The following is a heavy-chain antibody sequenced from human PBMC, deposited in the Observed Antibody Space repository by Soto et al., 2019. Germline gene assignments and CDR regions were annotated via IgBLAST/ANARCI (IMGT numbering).Heavy chain of an antibody. CDR1: GFTFSSYA. CDR3: ARAVYDFWSGYPRLYYYYYGMDV. CDR2: ISYDGSNK. J-gene: IGHJ6*02. Sequence: GGSLRLSYAASGFTFSSYAMHWVRQAPGKGLEWVAVISYDGSNKYYADSVKGRFTISRDNSKNTLYLQMNSLRAEDTAVYYCARAVYDFWSGYPRLYYYYYGMDVWGQGTTVTVSS. D-gene: IGHD3-3*01. V-gene: IGHV3-30-3*01.